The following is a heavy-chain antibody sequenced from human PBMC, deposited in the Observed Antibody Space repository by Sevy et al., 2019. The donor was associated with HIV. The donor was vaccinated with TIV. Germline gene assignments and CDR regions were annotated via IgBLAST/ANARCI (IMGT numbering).Heavy chain of an antibody. CDR1: GGTFSSYA. D-gene: IGHD6-6*01. CDR2: IIPIFGTA. V-gene: IGHV1-69*13. CDR3: AGEGLAARKINYYYYGMDV. Sequence: ASVKVSCKASGGTFSSYAISWVRQAPGQGLEWMGGIIPIFGTANYAQKFQGRVTITADESTSTAYMELSSLRSEDTAVYYCAGEGLAARKINYYYYGMDVWGQGTTVTVSS. J-gene: IGHJ6*02.